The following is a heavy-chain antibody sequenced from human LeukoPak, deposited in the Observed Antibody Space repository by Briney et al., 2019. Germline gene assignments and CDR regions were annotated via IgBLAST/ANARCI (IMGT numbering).Heavy chain of an antibody. J-gene: IGHJ4*02. V-gene: IGHV4-30-4*01. D-gene: IGHD3-16*02. Sequence: SETLTLTCTVSGGSISSGDYYWNWIRQPPGKGLEWIGYIYYSGSTYYNPSLKSRVTISVDTSKNQFSLKLSSVTAADTAVYYCARVGDYVWGSYRDDYWGQGTLVTVSS. CDR3: ARVGDYVWGSYRDDY. CDR2: IYYSGST. CDR1: GGSISSGDYY.